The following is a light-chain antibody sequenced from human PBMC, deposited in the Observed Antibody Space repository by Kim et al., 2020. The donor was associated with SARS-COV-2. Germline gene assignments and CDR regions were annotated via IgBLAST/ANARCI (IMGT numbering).Light chain of an antibody. CDR2: KVS. CDR3: QQYDTFPWT. Sequence: ASRGDRVTITCRASRSMNTWLAWYQQKAGKAPKVLIYKVSNLDSGVPPRFSGSGSGTEFTLTISSLQPDDIATYYCQQYDTFPWTFGQGTKVDIK. V-gene: IGKV1-5*03. J-gene: IGKJ1*01. CDR1: RSMNTW.